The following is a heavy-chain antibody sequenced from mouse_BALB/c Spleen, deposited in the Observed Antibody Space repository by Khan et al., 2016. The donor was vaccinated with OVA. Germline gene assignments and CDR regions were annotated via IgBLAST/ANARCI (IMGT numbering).Heavy chain of an antibody. J-gene: IGHJ1*01. CDR3: ARHRFGYFEV. CDR2: IWSDGIP. CDR1: GFSLTSYG. V-gene: IGHV2-6-2*01. Sequence: QVQLKESGPDLVAPSQSLSITCTVSGFSLTSYGVHWVRQPPGKGLEWLVVIWSDGIPTYTSDLKSRLSISKDNSKSQVYLKRNSLQTKDTAMYDWARHRFGYFEVWGAGTTVTVSS.